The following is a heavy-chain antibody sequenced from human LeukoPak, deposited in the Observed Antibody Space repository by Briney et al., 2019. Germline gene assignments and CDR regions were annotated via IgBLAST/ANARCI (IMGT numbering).Heavy chain of an antibody. Sequence: ASVKDSCKVSGYTLTELSMHWVRQAPGKGLEWMGGFDPEDGETVYAQKFQGRVTMTEDTSTDTAYMELSSLRSEDTAVYYCATVARLVGATDYYFDYWGQGTLVTVSS. D-gene: IGHD1-26*01. J-gene: IGHJ4*02. CDR1: GYTLTELS. CDR2: FDPEDGET. CDR3: ATVARLVGATDYYFDY. V-gene: IGHV1-24*01.